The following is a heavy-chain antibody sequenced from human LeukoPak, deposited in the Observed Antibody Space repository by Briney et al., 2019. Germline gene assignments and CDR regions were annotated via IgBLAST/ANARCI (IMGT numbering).Heavy chain of an antibody. J-gene: IGHJ4*02. Sequence: SETLSLTCTVSGGSISGYYWSWIRQPPGEGLEWIGYIYYSGSTNYKPSLKSRVTMSIDTSKNQFSLKLSSVTAADTAVYYCARAISANIHLRFGFDNWGQGTLVSVSS. CDR3: ARAISANIHLRFGFDN. D-gene: IGHD5-18*01. V-gene: IGHV4-59*01. CDR2: IYYSGST. CDR1: GGSISGYY.